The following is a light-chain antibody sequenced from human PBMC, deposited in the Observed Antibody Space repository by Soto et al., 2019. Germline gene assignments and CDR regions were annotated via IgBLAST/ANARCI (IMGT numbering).Light chain of an antibody. Sequence: DIQLTQSPSFLSASVGDRVTITCRASQGISSYLAWYQQKPGKAPKLLIYAASTLQSGVPSRFSGSGSGTEFPLTISSLQPEDFATYYCQQRNSYPLTFGGGTKVEIK. CDR2: AAS. J-gene: IGKJ4*01. CDR3: QQRNSYPLT. V-gene: IGKV1-9*01. CDR1: QGISSY.